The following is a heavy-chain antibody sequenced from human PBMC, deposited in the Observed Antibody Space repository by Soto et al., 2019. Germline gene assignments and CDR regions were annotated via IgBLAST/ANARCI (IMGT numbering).Heavy chain of an antibody. CDR3: ASEPERAHDYGDY. CDR2: IIPILGIA. J-gene: IGHJ4*02. V-gene: IGHV1-69*02. Sequence: QVQLVQSGAEVKKPGSSVKLSCKASGGTFSSYTISWVRQAPGQGLEWMGRIIPILGIANYAQKFQGRVTITADKSTSTAYMELSSLRSEDTAVYYCASEPERAHDYGDYWGQGTLVTVSS. CDR1: GGTFSSYT.